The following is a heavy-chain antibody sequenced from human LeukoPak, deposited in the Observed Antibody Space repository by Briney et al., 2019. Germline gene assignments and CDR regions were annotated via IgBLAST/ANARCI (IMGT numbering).Heavy chain of an antibody. J-gene: IGHJ4*02. CDR3: TRLGDCSSTSCYGY. CDR1: GFTFSGSA. Sequence: GGAPRLSCAAPGFTFSGSAMHWGRQASGKGLEWVGRIRSKANSYATAYAASVKGRFTISRDDSKNTAYLQMNSLKTEDTAVYYCTRLGDCSSTSCYGYWGQGTLVTVSS. CDR2: IRSKANSYAT. D-gene: IGHD2-2*01. V-gene: IGHV3-73*01.